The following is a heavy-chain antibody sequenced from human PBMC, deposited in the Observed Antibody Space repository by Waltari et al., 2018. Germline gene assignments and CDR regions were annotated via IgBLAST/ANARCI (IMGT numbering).Heavy chain of an antibody. CDR2: CDREDVET. J-gene: IGHJ6*02. CDR1: GYTLSELS. CDR3: ATEVTSAGRAYSYYDMDV. V-gene: IGHV1-24*01. Sequence: QVQLVQSGAEVKKPGASVKVSCKVSGYTLSELSMHWVRQAPGKGLEWMGGCDREDVETIYAQKFQGRITMTEDTSADTAYMELSSLTSEDTAVYYCATEVTSAGRAYSYYDMDVWGQGTTVTVSS. D-gene: IGHD6-13*01.